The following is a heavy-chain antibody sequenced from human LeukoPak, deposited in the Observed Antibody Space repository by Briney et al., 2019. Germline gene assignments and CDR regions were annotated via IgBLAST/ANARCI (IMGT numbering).Heavy chain of an antibody. CDR3: AREQYSNYVDL. CDR1: GYTFTSYY. V-gene: IGHV1-46*01. D-gene: IGHD4-11*01. J-gene: IGHJ4*02. Sequence: ASVEASCKASGYTFTSYYMHWVRQAPGQGLEWMGIINPSGGSTSYAQKFQGRVTMTRDTSTSTVYMELSSLRSEDTAVYYCAREQYSNYVDLWGQGTLVTVSS. CDR2: INPSGGST.